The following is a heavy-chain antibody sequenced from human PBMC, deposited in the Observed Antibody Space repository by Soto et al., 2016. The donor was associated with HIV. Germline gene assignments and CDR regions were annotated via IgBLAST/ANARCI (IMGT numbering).Heavy chain of an antibody. J-gene: IGHJ1*01. CDR1: GFTFSSYA. Sequence: VQLVESGGGVVQPGRSLRLSCAASGFTFSSYAMHWVRQAPGKGLEWVAVISYDGSNKYYADSVKGRFTISRDNSKNTLYLQMNSLRAEDTAVYYCARGLVGFRSREIAAVGRKEVQYWGQGHRGHR. V-gene: IGHV3-30*04. D-gene: IGHD6-13*01. CDR2: ISYDGSNK. CDR3: ARGLVGFRSREIAAVGRKEVQY.